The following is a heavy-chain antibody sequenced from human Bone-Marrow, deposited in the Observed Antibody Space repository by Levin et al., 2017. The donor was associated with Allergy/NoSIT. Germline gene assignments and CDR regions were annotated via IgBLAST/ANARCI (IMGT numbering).Heavy chain of an antibody. CDR1: GFTFSSYA. V-gene: IGHV3-33*01. CDR3: ARGLTTGDY. J-gene: IGHJ4*02. D-gene: IGHD4-17*01. Sequence: SCAASGFTFSSYAMHWVRQAPGKGLEWVAVIWFDGSNKYYADSVKGRFTISRDNSNNTLYLEMNSLRAEDTAVYYCARGLTTGDYWGQGTLVTVSS. CDR2: IWFDGSNK.